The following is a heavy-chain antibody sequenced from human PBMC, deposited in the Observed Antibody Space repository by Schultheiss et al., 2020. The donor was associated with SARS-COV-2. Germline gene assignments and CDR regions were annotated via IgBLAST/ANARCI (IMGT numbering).Heavy chain of an antibody. CDR2: IWYDGSNK. Sequence: GGSLRLSCAASGFTFSSYAMSWVRQAPGKGLEWVAVIWYDGSNKYYADSVKGRFTISRDNSKNTLYLQMNSLRAEDTAVYYCAKDLWIQLWSGAFDYWGQGTLVTVSS. V-gene: IGHV3-33*06. J-gene: IGHJ4*02. CDR1: GFTFSSYA. CDR3: AKDLWIQLWSGAFDY. D-gene: IGHD5-18*01.